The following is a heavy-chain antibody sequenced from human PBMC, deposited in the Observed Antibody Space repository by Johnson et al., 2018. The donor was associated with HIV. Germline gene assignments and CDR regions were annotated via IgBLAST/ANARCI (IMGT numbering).Heavy chain of an antibody. CDR1: GFTFDDYA. CDR2: LNWSGGST. V-gene: IGHV3-20*04. Sequence: VQLVESGGGVVRPGGSLRLSCAASGFTFDDYAMSWVRQVSGKGLEWVSGLNWSGGSTGYAASVKGRFTISRDNAKNSVYLQMNTLRVEDTALYYCAGESPYYYDSSGRQHDAFDIWGQGTMVTVSS. D-gene: IGHD3-22*01. CDR3: AGESPYYYDSSGRQHDAFDI. J-gene: IGHJ3*02.